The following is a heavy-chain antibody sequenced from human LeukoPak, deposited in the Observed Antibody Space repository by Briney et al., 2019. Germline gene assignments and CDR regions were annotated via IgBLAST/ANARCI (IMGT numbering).Heavy chain of an antibody. CDR3: AREPMSTGWFDP. CDR1: GFTFSNYA. V-gene: IGHV3-23*01. CDR2: ISATGGAT. D-gene: IGHD3-10*02. J-gene: IGHJ5*02. Sequence: GGSLRLSCAASGFTFSNYAMSWVRQAPEKGLEWVSAISATGGATYYADSVKGRFTMSRDNSMNTLYLQMNNLRAGDTALYYCAREPMSTGWFDPWGQGTLVTVSS.